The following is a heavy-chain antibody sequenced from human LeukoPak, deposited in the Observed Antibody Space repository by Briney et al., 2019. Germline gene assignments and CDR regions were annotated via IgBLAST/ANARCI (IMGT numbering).Heavy chain of an antibody. J-gene: IGHJ4*02. CDR2: SYHSGST. CDR1: GGSISSCGYY. V-gene: IGHV4-30-2*01. D-gene: IGHD3-10*01. Sequence: SQTLSLTCTVSGGSISSCGYYWSWIRRPPGEGLEWIGYSYHSGSTYYHPSLKSRVTISVDRSKNQFSLKLSSVTAADTAVYYWARVAGSLWFGEPEPDRGSYYFDYWGQGTLVTVSS. CDR3: ARVAGSLWFGEPEPDRGSYYFDY.